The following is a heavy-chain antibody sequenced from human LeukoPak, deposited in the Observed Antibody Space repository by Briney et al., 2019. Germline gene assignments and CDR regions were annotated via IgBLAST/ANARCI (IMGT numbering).Heavy chain of an antibody. CDR1: GGSISTGSYY. CDR2: INHSGST. CDR3: ARTPYCSSTSCYLGATRPRWFDP. V-gene: IGHV4-39*07. Sequence: SETLSLTCSVSGGSISTGSYYWGWIRQPPGKGLEWIGEINHSGSTNYNPSLKSRVTISVDTSKNQFSLKLSSVTAADTAVYYCARTPYCSSTSCYLGATRPRWFDPWGQGTLVTVSS. D-gene: IGHD2-2*01. J-gene: IGHJ5*02.